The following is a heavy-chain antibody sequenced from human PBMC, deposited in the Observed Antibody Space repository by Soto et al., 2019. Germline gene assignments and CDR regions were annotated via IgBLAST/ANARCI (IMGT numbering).Heavy chain of an antibody. CDR1: GDSISTVDYF. D-gene: IGHD2-15*01. V-gene: IGHV4-30-4*01. CDR3: ARGRYCLTGRCFPNWFDS. J-gene: IGHJ5*01. CDR2: IYKSATT. Sequence: SETLSLTCSVSGDSISTVDYFWAWIRQPPGQALEYIGYIYKSATTYYNPSLESRVAISLDTSKSQFSLNVTSVTAADTAVYFCARGRYCLTGRCFPNWFDSWGQRTLVTVSS.